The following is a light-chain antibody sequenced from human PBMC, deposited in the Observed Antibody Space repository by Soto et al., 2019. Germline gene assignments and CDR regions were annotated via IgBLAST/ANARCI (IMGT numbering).Light chain of an antibody. J-gene: IGKJ1*01. CDR1: QSVSSSY. CDR2: GAS. CDR3: QQYGNSPWT. Sequence: EIVLTQSPGTLSLTPGERATLSCRASQSVSSSYLAWYQQKPGQAPRLLIYGASTRATGIPARFSGSGSGTEFTLTISRLEPEDFAVYHCQQYGNSPWTFGQGTKVDIK. V-gene: IGKV3-20*01.